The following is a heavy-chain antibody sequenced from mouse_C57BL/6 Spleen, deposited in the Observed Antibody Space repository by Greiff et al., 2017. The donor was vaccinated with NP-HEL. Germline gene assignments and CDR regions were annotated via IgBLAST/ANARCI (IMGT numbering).Heavy chain of an antibody. CDR1: GFTFSSYA. J-gene: IGHJ4*01. Sequence: EVQGVESGEGLVKPGGSLKLSCAASGFTFSSYAMSWVRQTPEKRLEWVAYISSGGDYIYYADTVKGRFTISRDNARNTLYLQMSSLKSEDTAMYYCTREAYPHYYAMDYWGQGTSVTVSS. CDR3: TREAYPHYYAMDY. CDR2: ISSGGDYI. D-gene: IGHD2-10*01. V-gene: IGHV5-9-1*02.